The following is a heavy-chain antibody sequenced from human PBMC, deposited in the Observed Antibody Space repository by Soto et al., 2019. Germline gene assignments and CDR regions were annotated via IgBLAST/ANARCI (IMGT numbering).Heavy chain of an antibody. V-gene: IGHV4-4*02. D-gene: IGHD3-22*01. CDR1: GDSISSDKW. J-gene: IGHJ4*02. CDR3: ARRTDYYASSGTFDY. CDR2: IHHSGNS. Sequence: SETLSLTCAVSGDSISSDKWWSWVRQPPGKGLEWIGEIHHSGNSNYNPSLKSRVIISVDKSKNQFSLKLSSVTDADTAVYYCARRTDYYASSGTFDYWGQGTLVTVSS.